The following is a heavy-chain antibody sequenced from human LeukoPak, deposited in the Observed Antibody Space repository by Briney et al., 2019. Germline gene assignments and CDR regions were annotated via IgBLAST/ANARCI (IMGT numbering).Heavy chain of an antibody. V-gene: IGHV3-53*05. CDR2: IYSGGST. D-gene: IGHD1-7*01. CDR1: GFTVSSNY. J-gene: IGHJ4*02. CDR3: ARVPRAYQFFGTFDY. Sequence: PGGSLRLSCAASGFTVSSNYMSWVRQAPGKGLEWVSVIYSGGSTYYADSVKGRFTISRDNSKNTLYLQMNSLRAEDTAVYYCARVPRAYQFFGTFDYWGQGTLVTVSS.